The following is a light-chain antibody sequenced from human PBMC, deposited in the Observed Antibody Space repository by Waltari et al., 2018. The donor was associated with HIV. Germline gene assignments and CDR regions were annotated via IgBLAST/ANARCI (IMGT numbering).Light chain of an antibody. Sequence: SSDLTQARSVSVSPGQTASITCSGLDFAHQAVHCYREKAGQAPVLVIHRDKERPLGIPERISGSKSGILATLTISGVLAEDEADYFCQSAGSSGTSVIFGGGTTLTVL. CDR3: QSAGSSGTSVI. CDR2: RDK. J-gene: IGLJ2*01. V-gene: IGLV3-25*03. CDR1: DFAHQA.